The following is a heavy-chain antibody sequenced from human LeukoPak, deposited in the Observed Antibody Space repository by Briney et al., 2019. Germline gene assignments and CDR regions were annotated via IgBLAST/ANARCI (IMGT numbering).Heavy chain of an antibody. CDR3: ARTGAYYYFWSGLFY. CDR2: ISYGGSNK. V-gene: IGHV3-30*04. CDR1: GFTCSSYT. D-gene: IGHD3-3*01. Sequence: AGSLTLSCAASGFTCSSYTMHWVRQAPGQGLEWVAVISYGGSNKYYADSVKGRFTTSRDNSKNKLYLQMNRLKAEDTAVYDCARTGAYYYFWSGLFYGGQGTLVTVSS. J-gene: IGHJ4*02.